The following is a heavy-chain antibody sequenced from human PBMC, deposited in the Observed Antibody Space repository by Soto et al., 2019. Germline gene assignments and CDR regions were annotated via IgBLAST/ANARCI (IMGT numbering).Heavy chain of an antibody. Sequence: APVKVCCKASGYAFSSYAMHWVRQARGQRLEWMGWINAGYGNTKSSQKFQDRVTISRDTSASTAYMELTSLRSEDTAVYYCARDTGDGTFDFWGQGTLVTGSS. J-gene: IGHJ4*02. CDR3: ARDTGDGTFDF. CDR2: INAGYGNT. CDR1: GYAFSSYA. V-gene: IGHV1-3*01. D-gene: IGHD7-27*01.